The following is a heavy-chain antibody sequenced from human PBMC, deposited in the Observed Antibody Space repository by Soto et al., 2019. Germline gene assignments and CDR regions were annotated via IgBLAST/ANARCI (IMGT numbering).Heavy chain of an antibody. CDR3: AKGKAINYYGMDV. CDR1: GFNFDDYT. V-gene: IGHV3-43*01. Sequence: LILSGAGSGFNFDDYTMHWVRQDPGKGLEWVSLISWDGGSTYYADSVKGRFTISRDNSKNSLYLQMNSLRTEDTALYYCAKGKAINYYGMDVWGQGTTVTVSS. D-gene: IGHD2-21*01. CDR2: ISWDGGST. J-gene: IGHJ6*01.